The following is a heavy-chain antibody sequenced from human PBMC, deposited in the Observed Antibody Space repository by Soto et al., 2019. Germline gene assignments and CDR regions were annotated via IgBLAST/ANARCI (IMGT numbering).Heavy chain of an antibody. CDR2: ISTYDGNT. D-gene: IGHD2-15*01. J-gene: IGHJ4*02. Sequence: GASVKVSCKASGCSFTIYGITWVRQAPGQGLEWMGWISTYDGNTNYAQNFQGRVSMARDTSTSTAYMELRSLRSDDTAVYYCARDRGRSCIGGTCPFDYWGQGTLVTVSS. CDR1: GCSFTIYG. CDR3: ARDRGRSCIGGTCPFDY. V-gene: IGHV1-18*01.